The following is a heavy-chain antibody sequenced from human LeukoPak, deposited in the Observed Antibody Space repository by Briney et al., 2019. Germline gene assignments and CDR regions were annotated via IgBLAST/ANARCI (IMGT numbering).Heavy chain of an antibody. V-gene: IGHV1-18*01. J-gene: IGHJ4*02. CDR1: GYSFTSYG. CDR3: ARDLLEGGRPLWFGELFEY. D-gene: IGHD3-10*01. Sequence: ASVKVSCKASGYSFTSYGISWVRQAPGQGLEWMGWISAHNSNANYAQKLQGRVTMTTDTSTSTAYMELRSLRSDDTAVYYCARDLLEGGRPLWFGELFEYWGQGTLVTASS. CDR2: ISAHNSNA.